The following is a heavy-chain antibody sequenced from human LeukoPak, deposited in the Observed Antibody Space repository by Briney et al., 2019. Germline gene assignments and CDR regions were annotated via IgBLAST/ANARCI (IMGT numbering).Heavy chain of an antibody. Sequence: PGGSLRLSCAASGFTLSSYWMSWVRQAPGKGLEWVANIKEDGGEKYYVDSVKGRFTISRDNAQNSVYLHMNSLTAEDTALYYCARDWVAGVPFDAFDIWGQGTMVSASS. V-gene: IGHV3-7*03. J-gene: IGHJ3*02. CDR3: ARDWVAGVPFDAFDI. CDR1: GFTLSSYW. CDR2: IKEDGGEK. D-gene: IGHD3-10*01.